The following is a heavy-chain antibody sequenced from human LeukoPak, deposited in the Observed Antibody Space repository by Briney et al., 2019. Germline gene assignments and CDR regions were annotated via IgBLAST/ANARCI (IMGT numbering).Heavy chain of an antibody. Sequence: PGGSLRLSCAAPGFTFSTYAMSWVRQAPGKGLEWVSTISDSGGTTYYADSVKGRFTISRGNSKNTVYLHKHSLRAEDKAVYYCAKMVGGVFGPFDYWGQGTLVTVSS. CDR1: GFTFSTYA. V-gene: IGHV3-23*01. J-gene: IGHJ4*02. CDR2: ISDSGGTT. CDR3: AKMVGGVFGPFDY. D-gene: IGHD3/OR15-3a*01.